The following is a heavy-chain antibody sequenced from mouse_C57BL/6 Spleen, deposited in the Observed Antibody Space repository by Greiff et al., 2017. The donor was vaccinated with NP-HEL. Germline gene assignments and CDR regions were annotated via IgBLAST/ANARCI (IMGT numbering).Heavy chain of an antibody. J-gene: IGHJ3*01. D-gene: IGHD4-1*01. Sequence: EVRLVESGGGLVQPGGSLSLSCAASGFTFTDYYMSWVRQPPGKALEWLGFIRNKANGYTTEYSASVKGRFTISRDNSQSILYLQMNALRAEDSATYYCAGGTGGFAYWGQGTLVTVSA. CDR1: GFTFTDYY. CDR2: IRNKANGYTT. V-gene: IGHV7-3*01. CDR3: AGGTGGFAY.